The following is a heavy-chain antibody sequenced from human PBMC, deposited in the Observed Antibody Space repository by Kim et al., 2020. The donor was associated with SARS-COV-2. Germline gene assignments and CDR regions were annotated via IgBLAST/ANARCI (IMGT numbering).Heavy chain of an antibody. D-gene: IGHD3-10*01. CDR3: AKDMEADQTGGDY. V-gene: IGHV3-9*01. CDR2: ISWNSGSI. Sequence: GGSLRLSCAASGFTFDDYAMHWVRQAPGKGLEWVSGISWNSGSIGYADSVKGRFTNSRDNAKNSLYLQMNSLRAEDTALYYCAKDMEADQTGGDYWGQGTLVTVSS. J-gene: IGHJ4*02. CDR1: GFTFDDYA.